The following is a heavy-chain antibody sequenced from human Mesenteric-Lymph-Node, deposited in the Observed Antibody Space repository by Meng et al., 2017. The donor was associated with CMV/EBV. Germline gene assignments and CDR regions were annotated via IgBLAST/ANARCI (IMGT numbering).Heavy chain of an antibody. V-gene: IGHV4-38-2*02. D-gene: IGHD7-27*01. CDR3: ARERGLGRGYGLDV. J-gene: IGHJ6*02. CDR2: IYDSGST. Sequence: SETLSLTCTVSGYSISSGYYWGWIRQPPGKGLEWIGYIYDSGSTNYNPSLKSRVTISADMSKNHFSLKLSSVTAADTALYYCARERGLGRGYGLDVWGQGTTVTVSS. CDR1: GYSISSGYY.